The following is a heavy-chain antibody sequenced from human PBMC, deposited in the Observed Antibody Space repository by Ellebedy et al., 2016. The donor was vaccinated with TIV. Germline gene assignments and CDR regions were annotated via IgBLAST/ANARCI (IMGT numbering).Heavy chain of an antibody. J-gene: IGHJ2*01. Sequence: GESLKISXAASRLTFSNYAMNWVRQAPGKGLEWVASITGSGGTTYYTDSVKGRFIISRDNAKNSLYLQMNSLRAEDTAVYYCARDPSPWYFDLWGRGTLVTVSS. CDR1: RLTFSNYA. V-gene: IGHV3-23*01. CDR3: ARDPSPWYFDL. CDR2: ITGSGGTT.